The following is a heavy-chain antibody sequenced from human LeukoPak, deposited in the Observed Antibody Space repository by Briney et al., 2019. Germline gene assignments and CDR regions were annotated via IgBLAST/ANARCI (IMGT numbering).Heavy chain of an antibody. Sequence: TGGSLRLSCAASGFTFSSYSMNWVRQAPGKGLEWVSSISSSGTYVYYADSVKGRFTISRDNAKNSLSLQMNSLRADDAAVYYCARDNAFDFWGQGTVVTVSS. CDR1: GFTFSSYS. J-gene: IGHJ3*01. V-gene: IGHV3-21*01. CDR3: ARDNAFDF. CDR2: ISSSGTYV.